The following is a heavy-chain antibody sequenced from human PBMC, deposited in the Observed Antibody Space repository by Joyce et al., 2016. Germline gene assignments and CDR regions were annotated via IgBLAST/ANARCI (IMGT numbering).Heavy chain of an antibody. J-gene: IGHJ5*02. D-gene: IGHD3-10*01. CDR1: NGSVSSGSHF. Sequence: QVQLLESGPGLVKSSETLSLTCTDSNGSVSSGSHFWSWIRQPPGKALEWIGNIYYTGDTNSNPSLKSPVTISVDTSNNELYLKLNSATAADTAIYYCARVVMVRGAPPRFDPWGQGSLVSVSS. CDR3: ARVVMVRGAPPRFDP. CDR2: IYYTGDT. V-gene: IGHV4-61*01.